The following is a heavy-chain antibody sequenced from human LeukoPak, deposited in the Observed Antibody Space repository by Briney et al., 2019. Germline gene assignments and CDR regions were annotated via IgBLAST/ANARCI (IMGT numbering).Heavy chain of an antibody. CDR2: IYHSGST. Sequence: SQTLSLTCAVSGGSISSGGYSWSWIRQPPGKGLEWIGYIYHSGSTYYNPSLKSRVTISVDRSKNQFSLKLSSVTAADTAVYYCARASPYYYDSSGYYNDAFDIWGQGTMVTVSS. D-gene: IGHD3-22*01. CDR3: ARASPYYYDSSGYYNDAFDI. CDR1: GGSISSGGYS. V-gene: IGHV4-30-2*01. J-gene: IGHJ3*02.